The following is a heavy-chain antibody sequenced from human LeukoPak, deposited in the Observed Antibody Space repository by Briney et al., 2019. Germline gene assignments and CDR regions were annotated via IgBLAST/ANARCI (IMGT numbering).Heavy chain of an antibody. V-gene: IGHV3-30*03. Sequence: GGLLRLSSEISGVTFRRYGMHWVRQAPGKGLEWVALISSDGNDKLYGDSVRGRFTISRDDSKSTLYLQMNSLRAEDRAVYYCTTKGIRSNSGDDYDDCGQGTLVTVSS. CDR1: GVTFRRYG. J-gene: IGHJ4*02. D-gene: IGHD5-12*01. CDR2: ISSDGNDK. CDR3: TTKGIRSNSGDDYDD.